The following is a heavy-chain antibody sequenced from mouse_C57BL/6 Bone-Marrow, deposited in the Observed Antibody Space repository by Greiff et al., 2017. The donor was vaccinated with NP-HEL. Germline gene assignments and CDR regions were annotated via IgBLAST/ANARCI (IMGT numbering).Heavy chain of an antibody. CDR1: GYTFTSYW. D-gene: IGHD2-5*01. V-gene: IGHV1-59*01. CDR3: ARWGYSNYNFDY. Sequence: QVQLQQPGAELVRPGTSVKLSCKASGYTFTSYWMHWVKQRPGQGLEWIGVIDPSDSYTTYNQKFKGKATLTVDTSSSTAYMQHSSLTSEDSAVYYCARWGYSNYNFDYWGQGTTLTVSS. J-gene: IGHJ2*01. CDR2: IDPSDSYT.